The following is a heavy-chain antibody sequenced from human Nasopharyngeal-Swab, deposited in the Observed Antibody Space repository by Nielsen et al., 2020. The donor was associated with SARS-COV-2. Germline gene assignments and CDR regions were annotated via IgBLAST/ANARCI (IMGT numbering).Heavy chain of an antibody. V-gene: IGHV3-21*01. CDR3: ARHRFGIAVADSDY. J-gene: IGHJ4*02. D-gene: IGHD6-19*01. CDR2: IGSSSSYI. Sequence: VRQAPGKGLEWVSSIGSSSSYIYYADSVKGRFTISRDNAKNSLYLQMNSLRAEDTAVYYCARHRFGIAVADSDYWGQGTLVTVSS.